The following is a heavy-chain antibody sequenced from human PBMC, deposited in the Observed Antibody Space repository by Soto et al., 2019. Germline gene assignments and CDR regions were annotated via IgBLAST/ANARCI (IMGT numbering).Heavy chain of an antibody. V-gene: IGHV1-3*01. CDR3: AREVGAITSWFDP. D-gene: IGHD1-26*01. J-gene: IGHJ5*02. CDR1: GYTFTSYA. CDR2: INAGNGNT. Sequence: QVQLVQSGAEVKKPGASVKVSCKASGYTFTSYAMHCVRQAPGQRLEWMGWINAGNGNTKYSQKFQGRVTITRDNSASTDYMELSSLRYEDTAVYYCAREVGAITSWFDPWGQGTLVTVSS.